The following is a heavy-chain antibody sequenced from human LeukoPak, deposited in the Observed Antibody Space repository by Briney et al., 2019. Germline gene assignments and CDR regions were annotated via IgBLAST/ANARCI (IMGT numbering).Heavy chain of an antibody. CDR2: IYSGGST. J-gene: IGHJ4*02. CDR1: GFTVSSNY. CDR3: ARAHKKSVTMIVRNKRPFDY. D-gene: IGHD3-22*01. Sequence: GGSLRLSCAASGFTVSSNYMSWVRQAPGKGLEWVSVIYSGGSTYYADSVKGRFTISRDNSKNTLYLQMNSLRAEDTAVYYCARAHKKSVTMIVRNKRPFDYWGQGTLVTVSS. V-gene: IGHV3-66*01.